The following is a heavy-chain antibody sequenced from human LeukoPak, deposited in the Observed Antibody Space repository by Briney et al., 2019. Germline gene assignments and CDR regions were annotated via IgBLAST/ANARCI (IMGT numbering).Heavy chain of an antibody. CDR2: INHSGST. D-gene: IGHD6-13*01. J-gene: IGHJ3*02. V-gene: IGHV4-34*01. Sequence: KPSETLSLTCAVYGGSFSGYYWSWIRQPPGKGLEWIGEINHSGSTNYNPSLKSRVTISVDTSKNQFSLKLSSVTAADTAAYYCARGLAAAGTGWAFDIWGQGTMVTVSS. CDR3: ARGLAAAGTGWAFDI. CDR1: GGSFSGYY.